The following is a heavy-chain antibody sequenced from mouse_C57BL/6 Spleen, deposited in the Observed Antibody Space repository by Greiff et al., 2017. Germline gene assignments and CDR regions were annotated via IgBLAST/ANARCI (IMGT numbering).Heavy chain of an antibody. J-gene: IGHJ4*01. CDR2: IYPGSGST. CDR3: ARGGGNYGYYYAMDY. Sequence: QVQLQQPGAELVKPGASVKMSCKASGYTFTSYWITWVKQRPGQGLEWIGDIYPGSGSTNYNEKFKSKATLTVNTSSSTAYMQLSSLTSEDSAVYYCARGGGNYGYYYAMDYWGQGTSVTVSS. CDR1: GYTFTSYW. D-gene: IGHD1-1*01. V-gene: IGHV1-55*01.